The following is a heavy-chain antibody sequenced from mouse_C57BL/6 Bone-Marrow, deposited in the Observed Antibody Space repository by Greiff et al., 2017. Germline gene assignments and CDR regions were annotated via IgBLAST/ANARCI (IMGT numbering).Heavy chain of an antibody. D-gene: IGHD2-4*01. CDR3: ARSSYYDYDGAWFAY. CDR2: IDPEDGET. J-gene: IGHJ3*01. CDR1: GFNIQDYY. V-gene: IGHV14-2*01. Sequence: VQLQQSGAELVKSGASVTLSCTSSGFNIQDYYMHWVKQRTDPGLELIGRIDPEDGETKSAPKFQGKATITADPSSNTAYLQLSSLTSEDTAVYYCARSSYYDYDGAWFAYWGQGTLVTVSA.